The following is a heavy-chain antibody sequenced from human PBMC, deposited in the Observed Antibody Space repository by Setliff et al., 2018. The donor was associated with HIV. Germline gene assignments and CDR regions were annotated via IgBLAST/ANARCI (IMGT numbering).Heavy chain of an antibody. CDR3: SRTLGSYFDSNGYLRYFDY. Sequence: GGSLRLSCAASGFSFSNSWMHWVRQAPGKGLVWVSRINTDGRLTNYADSVKGRFTISRDNAKNTLYLQMSSLKTEDTGVYYCSRTLGSYFDSNGYLRYFDYWGQGTLVTVSS. D-gene: IGHD3-22*01. CDR2: INTDGRLT. J-gene: IGHJ4*02. CDR1: GFSFSNSW. V-gene: IGHV3-74*01.